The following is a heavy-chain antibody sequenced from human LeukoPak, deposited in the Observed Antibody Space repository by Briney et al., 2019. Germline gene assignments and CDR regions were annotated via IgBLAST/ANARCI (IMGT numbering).Heavy chain of an antibody. CDR3: AATKHYDIFPDY. J-gene: IGHJ4*02. CDR2: INGSGTTI. V-gene: IGHV3-48*03. Sequence: PGGSLRLSCVASGFSFINYEMNWVRQAPGKGLEWVSYINGSGTTIYYADSVRGRFSISRDNAKNSLFLQMNGLRDEDTAVYYCAATKHYDIFPDYWGQGTLVSVSS. D-gene: IGHD3-9*01. CDR1: GFSFINYE.